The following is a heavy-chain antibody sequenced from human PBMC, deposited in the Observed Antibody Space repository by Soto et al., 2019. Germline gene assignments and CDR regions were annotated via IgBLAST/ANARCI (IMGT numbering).Heavy chain of an antibody. Sequence: AAVKVSCKTSGYTFSSIGISWGRQAPGQGLEWMGWISPHKGDAYYAQRLQGRVTMTTDTSTSTAYMELRSLRSDDTAVYFCARALDGSRRYYTNYRGQGLLVTVST. J-gene: IGHJ4*02. CDR2: ISPHKGDA. V-gene: IGHV1-18*01. D-gene: IGHD3-10*01. CDR3: ARALDGSRRYYTNY. CDR1: GYTFSSIG.